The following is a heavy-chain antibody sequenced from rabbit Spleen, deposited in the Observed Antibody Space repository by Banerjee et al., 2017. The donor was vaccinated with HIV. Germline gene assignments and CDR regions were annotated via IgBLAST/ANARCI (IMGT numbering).Heavy chain of an antibody. CDR2: IEPIFGRT. J-gene: IGHJ4*01. CDR1: GFSFSYKAI. D-gene: IGHD2-1*01. Sequence: QEQLVESGGDLVKPEGSLTLTCTASGFSFSYKAIMSWVRQTPGKGLEWIGYIEPIFGRTYYATWVDGRFTISSHNAQNTLYLQLKSLTVADTATYFCARGSATMTMVITGYYLNLWGQGTLVTVS. V-gene: IGHV1S47*01. CDR3: ARGSATMTMVITGYYLNL.